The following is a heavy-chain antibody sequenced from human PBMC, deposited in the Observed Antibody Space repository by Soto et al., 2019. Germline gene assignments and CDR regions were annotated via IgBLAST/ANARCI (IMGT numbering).Heavy chain of an antibody. CDR3: ARVTMAYFDY. Sequence: SETLSLTCAVYGGSFSGYYWSWIRQPPGKGLEWIGEINHSGSTNYNPSLKSRVTISVDTSKNQFSLKLSSVTAPDTAVYYCARVTMAYFDYWGQGTLVTVSS. CDR2: INHSGST. V-gene: IGHV4-34*01. CDR1: GGSFSGYY. J-gene: IGHJ4*02.